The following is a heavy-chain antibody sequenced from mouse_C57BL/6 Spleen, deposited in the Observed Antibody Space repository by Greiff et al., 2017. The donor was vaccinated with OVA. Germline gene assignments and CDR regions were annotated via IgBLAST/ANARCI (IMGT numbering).Heavy chain of an antibody. CDR2: IYPGDGDT. J-gene: IGHJ2*01. CDR3: ASTIVTIFDD. D-gene: IGHD2-5*01. Sequence: QVQLQQSGPELVKPGASVKISCKASGYAFSSSWMNWVKQRPGKGLEWIGRIYPGDGDTNYNGKFKGKATLTADKSSSTAYMQLSSLTSEDSAVYFCASTIVTIFDDWGKGTTLTVSS. CDR1: GYAFSSSW. V-gene: IGHV1-82*01.